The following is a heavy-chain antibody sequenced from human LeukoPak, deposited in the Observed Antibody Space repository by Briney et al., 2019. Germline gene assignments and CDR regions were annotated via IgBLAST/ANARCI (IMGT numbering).Heavy chain of an antibody. D-gene: IGHD2/OR15-2a*01. CDR1: GYTFTSYD. Sequence: ASVKVSCKASGYTFTSYDINWVRQATEQGLEWMGWMNPNSGNTGYAQKFQGRVTMTRNTSISTAYMELSSLRSEDTAVYYCARLSHGRPFYYYYYMDVWGKGTTVTVSS. CDR2: MNPNSGNT. V-gene: IGHV1-8*01. J-gene: IGHJ6*03. CDR3: ARLSHGRPFYYYYYMDV.